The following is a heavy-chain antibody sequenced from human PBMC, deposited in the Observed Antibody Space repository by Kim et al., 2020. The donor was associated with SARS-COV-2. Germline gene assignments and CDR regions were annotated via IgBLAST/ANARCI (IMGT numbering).Heavy chain of an antibody. V-gene: IGHV4-34*01. CDR3: ARGSEWELLGPYYFDY. Sequence: LKSRVTISVDTSKNQFSLKLSSVTAADTAVYYCARGSEWELLGPYYFDYWGQGTLVTVSS. D-gene: IGHD1-26*01. J-gene: IGHJ4*02.